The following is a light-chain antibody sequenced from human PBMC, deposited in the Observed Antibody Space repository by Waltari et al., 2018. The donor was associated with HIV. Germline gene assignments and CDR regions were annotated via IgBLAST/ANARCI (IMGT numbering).Light chain of an antibody. Sequence: SYELTQPPSVSVSPGQTASITCSGDKLGDKYACWYQQKPGQSPVRVIYQDSERPSGIPGRFSGSNSGNTATLTISGTQAMYEADYYCQAWDSSTVVFGAGTKLTVL. CDR1: KLGDKY. CDR3: QAWDSSTVV. J-gene: IGLJ2*01. CDR2: QDS. V-gene: IGLV3-1*01.